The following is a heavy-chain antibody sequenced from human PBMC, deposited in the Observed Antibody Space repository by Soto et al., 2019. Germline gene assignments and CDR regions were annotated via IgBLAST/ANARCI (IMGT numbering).Heavy chain of an antibody. CDR3: ARSGSGIYERSKYYFYGMDV. J-gene: IGHJ6*02. CDR1: VYSLTTYW. CDR2: IYPGDSET. D-gene: IGHD3-10*01. Sequence: PGESLKSACKGSVYSLTTYWIGWVRQMPWKGLECMGFIYPGDSETKYSPSFQGQVTISAEKSFTTAYLHWRSLRASANAIYYCARSGSGIYERSKYYFYGMDVWGQGTTVTVSS. V-gene: IGHV5-51*01.